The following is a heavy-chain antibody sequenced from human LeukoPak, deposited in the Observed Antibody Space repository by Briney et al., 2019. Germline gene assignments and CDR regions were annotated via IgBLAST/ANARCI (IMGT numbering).Heavy chain of an antibody. CDR3: AKLGWSGYYGFDY. CDR2: ISNSSTSI. CDR1: RSTFRDYY. Sequence: GGSLRLSCAASRSTFRDYYMGWIRQAPGKGLEWVSYISNSSTSIYHADSVKGRFTTSRDNSKNTLYLQMNSLRAEDTAVYYCAKLGWSGYYGFDYWGQGTLVTVSS. D-gene: IGHD3-3*01. V-gene: IGHV3-11*01. J-gene: IGHJ4*02.